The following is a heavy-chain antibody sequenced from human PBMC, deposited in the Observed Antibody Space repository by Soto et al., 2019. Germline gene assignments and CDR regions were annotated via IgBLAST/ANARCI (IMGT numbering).Heavy chain of an antibody. D-gene: IGHD3-10*01. CDR1: GITFSELH. CDR2: VEVENDER. J-gene: IGHJ4*02. CDR3: VAVRGSRGSLSFDY. Sequence: EVLLQQSRAEARKPGSVVKMSCEVSGITFSELHMHWVEQAPGKGLEWVGLVEVENDERLYAEKYRGRLNINTDTSREISYMELTSLTSDDTAIYFCVAVRGSRGSLSFDYWGEGTPVTVSA. V-gene: IGHV1-69-2*01.